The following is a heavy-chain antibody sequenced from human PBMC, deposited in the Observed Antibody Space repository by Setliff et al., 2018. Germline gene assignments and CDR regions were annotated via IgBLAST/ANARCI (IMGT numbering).Heavy chain of an antibody. J-gene: IGHJ4*02. CDR1: GFTFSSYW. CDR2: IKQDGSEK. CDR3: ARDRSTSARCWTSDY. Sequence: PGGSLRLSCAASGFTFSSYWMSWVRQAPGKGLEWVSNIKQDGSEKHYVDSVKGRFTISRDNAKNSVFLDMNSLRVDDTATYYCARDRSTSARCWTSDYWGQGTLVTVSA. V-gene: IGHV3-7*01. D-gene: IGHD1-1*01.